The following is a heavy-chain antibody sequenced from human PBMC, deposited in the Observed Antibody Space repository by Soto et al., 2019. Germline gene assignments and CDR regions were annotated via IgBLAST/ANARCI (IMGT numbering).Heavy chain of an antibody. CDR2: IYPGDSDT. J-gene: IGHJ6*01. CDR1: GYSFTSYW. CDR3: ARSQRGHSYGSRMDV. Sequence: GESLKISCKGSGYSFTSYWIGWVRQMPGKGLEWMGIIYPGDSDTRYSPSFQGQVTISADKSISTAYLQWSSLKASDTAMYYCARSQRGHSYGSRMDVWRQGTTVTVSS. D-gene: IGHD5-18*01. V-gene: IGHV5-51*01.